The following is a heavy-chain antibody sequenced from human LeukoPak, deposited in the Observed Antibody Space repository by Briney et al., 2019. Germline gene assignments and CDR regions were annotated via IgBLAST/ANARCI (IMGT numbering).Heavy chain of an antibody. CDR1: GYTFTTYA. Sequence: ASVKVSCKASGYTFTTYAMHWVRQAPGQGLEWMGWINAGNSNTKYSQKFQGRVTITRDTSASTAYMELSSLRPEDTAVYYCAGGRSDFDYWGQGTLVTVSS. D-gene: IGHD6-19*01. CDR2: INAGNSNT. CDR3: AGGRSDFDY. J-gene: IGHJ4*02. V-gene: IGHV1-3*01.